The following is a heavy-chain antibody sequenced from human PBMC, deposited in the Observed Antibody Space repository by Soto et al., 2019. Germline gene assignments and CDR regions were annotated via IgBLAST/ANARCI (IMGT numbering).Heavy chain of an antibody. CDR1: GDSIGTYN. J-gene: IGHJ6*02. CDR3: VRQGIGALHGLVDV. D-gene: IGHD1-26*01. CDR2: IYSNGGT. V-gene: IGHV4-59*08. Sequence: QVQLQASGPGLVKLSDTLSLTCTVSGDSIGTYNWGWIRQPPGKRLEWIGYIYSNGGTSYNPALKSRVTISADTSTKQFSLRLSSVTAADTAVYYCVRQGIGALHGLVDVWGQGTTVTVSS.